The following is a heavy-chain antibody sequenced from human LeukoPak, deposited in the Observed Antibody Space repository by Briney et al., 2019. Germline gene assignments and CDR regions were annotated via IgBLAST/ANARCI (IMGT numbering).Heavy chain of an antibody. CDR3: ARRASYYDILTGYRPYNWFDP. J-gene: IGHJ5*02. CDR1: GGSFSGYY. V-gene: IGHV4-34*01. D-gene: IGHD3-9*01. Sequence: SETLSLTCAVYGGSFSGYYWSWIRQPPGKGLEWIGSIYYSGSTYYNPSLKSRVTISVDTSKNQFSLKLSSVTAADTAVYYCARRASYYDILTGYRPYNWFDPWGQGTLVTVSS. CDR2: IYYSGST.